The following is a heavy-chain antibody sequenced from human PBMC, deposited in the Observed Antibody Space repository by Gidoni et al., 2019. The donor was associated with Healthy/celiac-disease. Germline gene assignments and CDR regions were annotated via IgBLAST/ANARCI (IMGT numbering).Heavy chain of an antibody. CDR1: GCSVSSGSYY. CDR3: ARDHSSSWPNWYFDL. J-gene: IGHJ2*01. D-gene: IGHD6-13*01. V-gene: IGHV4-61*01. Sequence: QVQLQESGPGLVKPSETLSLTCTVSGCSVSSGSYYWSWIRQPPGKGLEWIGYIYYSGSTNYNPSLKSRVTISVDTSKTQFSLKLSSVTAADTAVYYCARDHSSSWPNWYFDLWGRGTLVTVSS. CDR2: IYYSGST.